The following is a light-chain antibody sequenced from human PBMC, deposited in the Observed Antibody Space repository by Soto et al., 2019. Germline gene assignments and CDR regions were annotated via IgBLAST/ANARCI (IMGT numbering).Light chain of an antibody. V-gene: IGKV2-28*01. CDR1: QSLLQSNSYNY. CDR2: LGS. CDR3: MQSLETPYT. J-gene: IGKJ2*01. Sequence: DVVMTQSPLSLSVTPGEPASISCRSSQSLLQSNSYNYLVWYLQKPGQSPQLLIYLGSNRASGVPDRFSGSGSGTDFTLFISRVEAEDVGVYYCMQSLETPYTFGQGTKLEIK.